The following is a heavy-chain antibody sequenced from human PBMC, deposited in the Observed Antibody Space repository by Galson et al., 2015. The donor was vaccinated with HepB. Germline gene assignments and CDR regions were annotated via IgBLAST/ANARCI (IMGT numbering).Heavy chain of an antibody. CDR1: GDSVSSNSAA. CDR3: ARDSAGYCSSTSCWEYYGMDV. CDR2: TYYRSKWYN. Sequence: CAISGDSVSSNSAAWNWIRQSPSRGLEWLGRTYYRSKWYNDYAVSVKSRITINPDTSKNQFSLQLNSVTPEDTAVYYCARDSAGYCSSTSCWEYYGMDVWGQGTTVTVSS. J-gene: IGHJ6*02. V-gene: IGHV6-1*01. D-gene: IGHD2-2*01.